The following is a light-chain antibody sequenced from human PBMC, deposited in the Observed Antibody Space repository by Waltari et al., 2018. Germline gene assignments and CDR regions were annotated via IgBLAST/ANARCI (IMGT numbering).Light chain of an antibody. CDR2: YNSDAEK. Sequence: QPVLPQPPSSSASPGESARLTFTLPSDINVGDFIIYWYQQKPGSPPRFLLYYNSDAEKAQGSGVPSRFSGSKDASANAGILLISGLQSEDEADYYCMFWPSNVWVFGGGTKLTVL. J-gene: IGLJ3*02. V-gene: IGLV5-37*01. CDR1: SDINVGDFI. CDR3: MFWPSNVWV.